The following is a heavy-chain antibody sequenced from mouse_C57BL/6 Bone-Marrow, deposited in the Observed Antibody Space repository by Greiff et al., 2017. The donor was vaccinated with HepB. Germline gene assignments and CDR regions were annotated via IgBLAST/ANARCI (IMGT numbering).Heavy chain of an antibody. CDR2: IYPRSGNT. J-gene: IGHJ2*01. D-gene: IGHD1-1*01. V-gene: IGHV1-81*01. Sequence: QVQLQQSGAELARPGASVKLSCKASGYTFTSYGISWVKQRTGQGLEGIGEIYPRSGNTYYNEKFKGKATLTADKSSRTSYMELRSLTSEDSAVSFCARWWGTTVVAKGYWGQGTTLTVSS. CDR1: GYTFTSYG. CDR3: ARWWGTTVVAKGY.